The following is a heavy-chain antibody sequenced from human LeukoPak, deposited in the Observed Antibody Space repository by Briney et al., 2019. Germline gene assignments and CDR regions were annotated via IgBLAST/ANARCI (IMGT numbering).Heavy chain of an antibody. V-gene: IGHV1-2*02. Sequence: GASVKVSCKASGYTFTGYYIHWVRQAPGQGLEWMGWINHNSGGTNFEQKFQGRVAMTRDTSISTAYMELSRLRSDDTAVYYCASGCGVTICPGPYYFDYWGQGTLVTVSS. CDR3: ASGCGVTICPGPYYFDY. CDR1: GYTFTGYY. CDR2: INHNSGGT. D-gene: IGHD2-2*01. J-gene: IGHJ4*02.